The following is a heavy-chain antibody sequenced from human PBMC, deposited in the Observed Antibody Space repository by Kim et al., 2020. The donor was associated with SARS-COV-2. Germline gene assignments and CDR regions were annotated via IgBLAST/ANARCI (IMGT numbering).Heavy chain of an antibody. CDR2: INHSGST. D-gene: IGHD6-13*01. Sequence: SETLSLTCAVYGGSFSDYYWSWIRQPPGKGLEWIGEINHSGSTNYNPSLKSRVTISVDTPKNQFSLKMNSVTDADRAVYYCARGPTIAAGGTWYFDLWGRGTLVTVSS. CDR1: GGSFSDYY. J-gene: IGHJ2*01. V-gene: IGHV4-34*01. CDR3: ARGPTIAAGGTWYFDL.